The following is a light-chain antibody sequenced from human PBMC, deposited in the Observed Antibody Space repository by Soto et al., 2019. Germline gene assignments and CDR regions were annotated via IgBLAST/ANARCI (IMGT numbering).Light chain of an antibody. J-gene: IGKJ2*01. CDR1: QSIGNW. Sequence: DIQMTQSPSTLSASVGDRVTITCRASQSIGNWLAWYQQKPGKAPKLLIYDASSLESGVPSRFSGSGSGTEFTLTISSLQPDDFATYYCQQYHTYYTCGQGTNLEIK. CDR3: QQYHTYYT. V-gene: IGKV1-5*01. CDR2: DAS.